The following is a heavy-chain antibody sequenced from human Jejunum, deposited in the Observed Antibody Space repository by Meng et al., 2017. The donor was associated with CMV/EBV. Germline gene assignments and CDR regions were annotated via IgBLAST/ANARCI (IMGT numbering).Heavy chain of an antibody. CDR3: ARPMDKSSWKEWFDP. V-gene: IGHV1-2*02. D-gene: IGHD1-1*01. CDR1: AVTAHS. CDR2: INPSSGAT. J-gene: IGHJ5*02. Sequence: AVTAHSIPGVRQVPGQGLEWMGWINPSSGATGYAQKFQGRVSMPRDTSISTAYMELRTLTSDDTAVYYCARPMDKSSWKEWFDPWGQGTQVTVSS.